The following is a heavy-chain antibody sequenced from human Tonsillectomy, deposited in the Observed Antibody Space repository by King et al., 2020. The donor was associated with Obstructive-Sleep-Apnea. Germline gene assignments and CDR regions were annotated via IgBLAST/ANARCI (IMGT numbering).Heavy chain of an antibody. J-gene: IGHJ4*02. CDR2: IYSGGST. V-gene: IGHV3-66*01. CDR1: GFTVSSNY. CDR3: ARIKDGDSSGWYFDY. D-gene: IGHD6-19*01. Sequence: QLVQSGGGLVQPGGSLRLSCAASGFTVSSNYMSWVRQAPGKGLEWVSVIYSGGSTYYADSVKGRFTLPRDNSKNTLFLQMNRLRAEDTAVYYCARIKDGDSSGWYFDYWGQGTLVTVSS.